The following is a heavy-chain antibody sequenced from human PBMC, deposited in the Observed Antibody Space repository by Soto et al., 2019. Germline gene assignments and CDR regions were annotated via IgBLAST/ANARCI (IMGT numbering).Heavy chain of an antibody. V-gene: IGHV3-30-3*01. CDR1: GFTFSNFA. CDR3: ARERAIAATGIFYY. D-gene: IGHD6-13*01. Sequence: GGSLRLSCAASGFTFSNFAMHWVRQAPGKGLEWVAVTSYDGNNKDYADSVKGRFTISRDNSKNTLFLQVNSLRPEDTAVYYCARERAIAATGIFYYWGQGTLGTGSS. CDR2: TSYDGNNK. J-gene: IGHJ4*02.